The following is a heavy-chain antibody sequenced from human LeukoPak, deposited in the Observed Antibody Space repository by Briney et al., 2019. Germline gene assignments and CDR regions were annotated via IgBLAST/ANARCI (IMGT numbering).Heavy chain of an antibody. Sequence: GRSLRLSCAASGFTFDDYAMHWVRQAPGKGLEGVSGISWNSGSIGYADSVKGRFTISRDNAKNSLYLQMNRLRAEDTALYYCAKDIDSSWYGDDAFDIWGQGTMVTVSS. D-gene: IGHD6-13*01. V-gene: IGHV3-9*01. CDR1: GFTFDDYA. J-gene: IGHJ3*02. CDR2: ISWNSGSI. CDR3: AKDIDSSWYGDDAFDI.